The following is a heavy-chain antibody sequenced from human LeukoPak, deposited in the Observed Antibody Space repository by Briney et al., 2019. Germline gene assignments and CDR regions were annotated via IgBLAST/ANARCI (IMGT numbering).Heavy chain of an antibody. Sequence: SQTLSLTCTVSGGSISSGSYYWSWIRQPAGKGLEWIGRIYTSGSTNYNPSLKSRVTISVDTSKNQFSLKLSSVTAADTAVYYCARGAQYSSGRYTAHYYYYMDVWGKGTTVTVSS. CDR1: GGSISSGSYY. CDR3: ARGAQYSSGRYTAHYYYYMDV. J-gene: IGHJ6*03. V-gene: IGHV4-61*02. CDR2: IYTSGST. D-gene: IGHD6-19*01.